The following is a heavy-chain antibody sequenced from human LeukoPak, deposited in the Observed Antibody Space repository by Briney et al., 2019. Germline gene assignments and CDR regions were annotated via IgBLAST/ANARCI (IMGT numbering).Heavy chain of an antibody. V-gene: IGHV4-39*07. CDR1: GGSISSSSYY. J-gene: IGHJ3*02. D-gene: IGHD4-17*01. Sequence: SETLSPTCTVSGGSISSSSYYWGWIRQPPGKGLEWIGSIYYSGSTYYNPSLKSRVTISVDTSKNQFSLKLSSVTAADTAVYYCASPGLRSPDAFDIWGQGTMVTASS. CDR3: ASPGLRSPDAFDI. CDR2: IYYSGST.